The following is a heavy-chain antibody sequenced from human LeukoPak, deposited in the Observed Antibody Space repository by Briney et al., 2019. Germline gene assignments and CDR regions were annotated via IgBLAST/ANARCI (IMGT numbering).Heavy chain of an antibody. V-gene: IGHV3-33*01. Sequence: HPGRSLRLSCAASGFSFSTYGIHWVRQAPGKGLEWVAVIWYDGSNKYYADSVKGRFTISRDNSKNTLYLQMNSLRAEDTAVYYCAPLSVGYGGNGGNYWGQGTLVTVSS. CDR3: APLSVGYGGNGGNY. CDR2: IWYDGSNK. D-gene: IGHD4-23*01. J-gene: IGHJ4*02. CDR1: GFSFSTYG.